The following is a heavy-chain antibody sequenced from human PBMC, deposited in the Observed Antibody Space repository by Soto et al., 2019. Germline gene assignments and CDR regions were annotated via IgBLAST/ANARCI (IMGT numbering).Heavy chain of an antibody. V-gene: IGHV1-69*01. CDR3: AREGPPDIAWFDP. J-gene: IGHJ5*02. CDR2: SA. Sequence: QVQLVQSGAEVKKPGSSVKVSCKASGGTFSIYTISWVRQAPGQGLEWMGGSANSAQKFQGRLTVTADESTSTVCLELSSLTSEDTAVYYCAREGPPDIAWFDPWGQGTLVSVSS. CDR1: GGTFSIYT. D-gene: IGHD2-15*01.